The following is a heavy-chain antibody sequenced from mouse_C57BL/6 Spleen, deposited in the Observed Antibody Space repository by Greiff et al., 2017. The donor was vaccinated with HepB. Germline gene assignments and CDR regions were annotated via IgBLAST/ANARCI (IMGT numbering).Heavy chain of an antibody. V-gene: IGHV14-3*01. CDR1: GFNIKNTY. D-gene: IGHD1-1*01. CDR3: ARDYYGSRGAMDY. J-gene: IGHJ4*01. Sequence: EVKLQESVAELVRPGASVKLSCTASGFNIKNTYMHWVKQRPEQGLEWIGRIDPANGNTKYAPKFQGKATITADTSSNTAYLQLSSLTSEDTAIYYCARDYYGSRGAMDYWGQGTSVTVSS. CDR2: IDPANGNT.